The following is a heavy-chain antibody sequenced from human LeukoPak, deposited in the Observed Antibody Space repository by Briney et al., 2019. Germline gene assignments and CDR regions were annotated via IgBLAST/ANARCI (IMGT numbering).Heavy chain of an antibody. Sequence: SETLSLTCAVHGGSFSGYYWSWIRQPPGKGLEWIGEINHSGSTNYNPSLKSRVTISVDTSKNQFSLKLSSVTAADTAVFYCARGHDYGDYWGQGTLVTVSS. CDR3: ARGHDYGDY. CDR1: GGSFSGYY. CDR2: INHSGST. V-gene: IGHV4-34*01. J-gene: IGHJ4*02.